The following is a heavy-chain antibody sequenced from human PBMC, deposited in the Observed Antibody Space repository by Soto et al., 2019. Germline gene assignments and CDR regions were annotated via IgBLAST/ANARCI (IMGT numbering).Heavy chain of an antibody. D-gene: IGHD5-12*01. CDR2: ISSSGSTI. CDR3: AREVDIVASFYYYGMDV. V-gene: IGHV3-48*03. CDR1: GFIFSDYD. Sequence: PGGSLRLSCAAAGFIFSDYDMNWVRQAPGKGLEWVSYISSSGSTIDYADSVKGRFTIYRDNTKNSLYLQMNSLRAEDTAVYYCAREVDIVASFYYYGMDVWGQGTTVTVSS. J-gene: IGHJ6*02.